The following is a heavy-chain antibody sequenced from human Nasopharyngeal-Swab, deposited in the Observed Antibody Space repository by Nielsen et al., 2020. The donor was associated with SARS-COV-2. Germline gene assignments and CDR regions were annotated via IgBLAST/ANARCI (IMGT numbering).Heavy chain of an antibody. V-gene: IGHV3-23*01. Sequence: LSLTCAASGFTFSSYAMSWVRQAPGKGLEWVSAISGSGGSTYYADSVKGRFTISRDNSKNTLYLQMNSLRAEDTAVYYCANEPADYYYGMDVWGQGTTVTVSS. D-gene: IGHD6-13*01. J-gene: IGHJ6*02. CDR2: ISGSGGST. CDR1: GFTFSSYA. CDR3: ANEPADYYYGMDV.